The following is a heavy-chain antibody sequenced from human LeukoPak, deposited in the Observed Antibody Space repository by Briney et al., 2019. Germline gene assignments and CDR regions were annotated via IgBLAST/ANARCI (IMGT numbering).Heavy chain of an antibody. CDR1: CGSISSGSYY. CDR3: ARDSLLPSAMGDYYMEV. J-gene: IGHJ6*03. D-gene: IGHD2-2*01. V-gene: IGHV4-61*02. Sequence: SETLSLTWTLSCGSISSGSYYWSWLRQPAGKGLEWIGRIYTSESTHHNPSLKTRATMTVATTNNQFSIKLSSVTAADTALYYCARDSLLPSAMGDYYMEVWGEGTTVTVSS. CDR2: IYTSEST.